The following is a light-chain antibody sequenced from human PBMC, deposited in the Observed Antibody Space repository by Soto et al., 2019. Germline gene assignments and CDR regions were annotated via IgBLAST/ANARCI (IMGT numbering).Light chain of an antibody. Sequence: EIVLTQSPGTLSLYPGERATLSCRANQSVSSSYLAWYQHKPGQAPRLLIYGASSRAAGIPDRFSGSGSGRDFTLTISRLEPEDFAVYYCQQSGSSTGTFGQGTKVDIK. V-gene: IGKV3-20*01. CDR1: QSVSSSY. J-gene: IGKJ1*01. CDR3: QQSGSSTGT. CDR2: GAS.